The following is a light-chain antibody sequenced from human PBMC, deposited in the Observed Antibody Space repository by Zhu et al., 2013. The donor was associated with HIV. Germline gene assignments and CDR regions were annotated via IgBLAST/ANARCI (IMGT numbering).Light chain of an antibody. V-gene: IGKV3D-20*02. Sequence: EIVLTQSPASLSLSPGERASLSCRASQTVSSSYLAWYQQKPGQAPRLLIYDAFSRATGIPDRFSGSGSGTDFTLTISSLEPEDSAVYFCQQRDKWPLTFGGGTKVEIK. J-gene: IGKJ4*01. CDR2: DAF. CDR3: QQRDKWPLT. CDR1: QTVSSSY.